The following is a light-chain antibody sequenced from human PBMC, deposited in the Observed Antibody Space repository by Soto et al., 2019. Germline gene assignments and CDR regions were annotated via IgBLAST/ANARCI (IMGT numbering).Light chain of an antibody. Sequence: QAVVTQPASVSGSPGQSITISCTGTSSDVGGYHSVSWYQQHPGIAPKLMIYEVSNRPSGVSNRFSGSKSGNTASLTISGLQAEDEADYYCSSYTTSSTRVFGGGTKVTVL. J-gene: IGLJ2*01. CDR3: SSYTTSSTRV. CDR2: EVS. CDR1: SSDVGGYHS. V-gene: IGLV2-14*01.